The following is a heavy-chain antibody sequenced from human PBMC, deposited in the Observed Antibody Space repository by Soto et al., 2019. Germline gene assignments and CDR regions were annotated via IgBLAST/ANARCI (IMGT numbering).Heavy chain of an antibody. Sequence: SSETLSLTCSVSGGSVSNKTYYWSWIRQPPGKRLEWIGYVYYSGTTNYNPSLKSRVTISVDLSKNQFSLRLSSVTAADTAVYYCARDGSGYLRANYFDYWGQGTLVTVSS. CDR1: GGSVSNKTYY. J-gene: IGHJ4*02. V-gene: IGHV4-61*01. CDR2: VYYSGTT. D-gene: IGHD3-22*01. CDR3: ARDGSGYLRANYFDY.